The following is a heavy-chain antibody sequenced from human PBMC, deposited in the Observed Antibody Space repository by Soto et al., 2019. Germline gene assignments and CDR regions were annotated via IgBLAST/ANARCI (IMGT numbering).Heavy chain of an antibody. CDR3: AHNSLGSGWYYFDY. CDR2: IYWNDDK. D-gene: IGHD6-19*01. CDR1: GFSLSTSGVG. Sequence: QITLKESGPTLVKPTQTLTLTCTFSGFSLSTSGVGVGWLRQPPGKTLEWLALIYWNDDKRYSPSLKSRLTITKDPSKNQVVLTMTNMDPVDTATYYCAHNSLGSGWYYFDYWGQGNMVTVSS. V-gene: IGHV2-5*01. J-gene: IGHJ4*02.